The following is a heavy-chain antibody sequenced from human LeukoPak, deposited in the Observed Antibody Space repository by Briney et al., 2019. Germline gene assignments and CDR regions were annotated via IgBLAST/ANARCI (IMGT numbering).Heavy chain of an antibody. CDR1: GYTLTSYD. J-gene: IGHJ4*02. CDR3: ARGITHKRRGHDY. D-gene: IGHD3-10*01. Sequence: ASVKVSCKASGYTLTSYDINWVRQATGQGLEWMGWMNPKSGNTGYAQKFQGRVTMTRNTSISTAYMELSSLRSEDTDVYYCARGITHKRRGHDYWGQGTLVTVSS. CDR2: MNPKSGNT. V-gene: IGHV1-8*01.